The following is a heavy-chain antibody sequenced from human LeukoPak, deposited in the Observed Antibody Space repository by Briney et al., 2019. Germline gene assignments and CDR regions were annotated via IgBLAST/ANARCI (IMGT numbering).Heavy chain of an antibody. CDR3: ARQGGGFWYFDL. CDR2: IYYSGST. Sequence: PSETLSLTCTVSGGSISSYYWSWIRQPPGKGLEWIGYIYYSGSTNYNPSLKRRVTISVDTPKTQFSLKLSSVTAADTAVYYCARQGGGFWYFDLWGRGTLVTVSS. V-gene: IGHV4-59*08. J-gene: IGHJ2*01. D-gene: IGHD6-25*01. CDR1: GGSISSYY.